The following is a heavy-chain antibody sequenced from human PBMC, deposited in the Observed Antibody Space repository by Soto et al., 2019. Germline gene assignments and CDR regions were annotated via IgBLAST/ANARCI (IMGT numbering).Heavy chain of an antibody. CDR1: GFTFSSYA. V-gene: IGHV3-23*01. CDR2: ISGSGGST. D-gene: IGHD3-10*01. J-gene: IGHJ6*02. Sequence: GGSLRLSCAASGFTFSSYAMSWVRQAPGKGLEWVSAISGSGGSTYYADSVKGRFTISRDNSKNTLYLQMNSLRAEDTAVYYCAKDGYYYGSGSFPYGMDVWGQGTTVTV. CDR3: AKDGYYYGSGSFPYGMDV.